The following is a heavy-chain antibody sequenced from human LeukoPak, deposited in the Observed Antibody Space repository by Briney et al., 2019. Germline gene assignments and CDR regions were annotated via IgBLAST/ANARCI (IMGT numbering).Heavy chain of an antibody. CDR1: GFTFHLYA. CDR3: AKGGDLRTTVTFVHY. CDR2: ITGDGRST. Sequence: PGGSLRLSCAASGFTFHLYAMHWVRLAPGKGLEWVSLITGDGRSTYYADPVKGRFTISRDNSKNSLYLQMNSLRAEDTAVYYCAKGGDLRTTVTFVHYWGQGTLVTVSS. V-gene: IGHV3-43*02. J-gene: IGHJ4*02. D-gene: IGHD4-17*01.